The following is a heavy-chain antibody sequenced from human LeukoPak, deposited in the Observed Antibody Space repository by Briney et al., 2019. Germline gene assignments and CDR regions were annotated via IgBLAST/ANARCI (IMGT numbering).Heavy chain of an antibody. J-gene: IGHJ4*02. CDR2: IHSSGST. CDR1: GGSISTYY. V-gene: IGHV4-4*07. Sequence: SETLSLTCSVSGGSISTYYWSCIRQPAGKGLEWIGRIHSSGSTHSNPSLKSRVTISLDTSKNQFSLKVTSVTAADTAVYYCARDNDFLDYWGQGTLVTVSS. CDR3: ARDNDFLDY.